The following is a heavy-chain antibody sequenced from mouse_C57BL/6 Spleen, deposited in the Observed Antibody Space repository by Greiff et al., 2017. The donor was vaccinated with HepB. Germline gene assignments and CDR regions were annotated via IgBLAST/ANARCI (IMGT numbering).Heavy chain of an antibody. CDR2: IDPEDGDT. CDR1: GFNIKDYY. J-gene: IGHJ3*01. CDR3: TREYGSSYWFAY. D-gene: IGHD1-1*01. Sequence: EVQLQQSGAELVRPGASVKLSCTASGFNIKDYYMHWVKQRPEQGLEWIGRIDPEDGDTEYAPKFQGKATMTADTSSNTAYLQLSSLTSEDTAVYYCTREYGSSYWFAYWGQGTLVTVSA. V-gene: IGHV14-1*01.